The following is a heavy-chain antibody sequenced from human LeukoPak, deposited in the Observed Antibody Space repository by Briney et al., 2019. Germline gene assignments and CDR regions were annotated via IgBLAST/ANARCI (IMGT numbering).Heavy chain of an antibody. CDR3: ARDREQLLGAFDI. CDR1: GFTFSSYA. J-gene: IGHJ3*02. Sequence: GRSLRLSCAASGFTFSSYAMHWVRQAPGKGLEWEAVISYDGRNKYYADSVKGRFTISRDNSKNTLYLQMNSLRAEDTAVYYCARDREQLLGAFDIWGQGTMVTVSS. CDR2: ISYDGRNK. V-gene: IGHV3-30*01. D-gene: IGHD2-2*01.